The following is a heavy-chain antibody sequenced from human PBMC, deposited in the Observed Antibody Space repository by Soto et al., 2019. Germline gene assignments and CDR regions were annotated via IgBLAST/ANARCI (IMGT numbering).Heavy chain of an antibody. CDR1: XFXXSXXX. D-gene: IGHD2-8*01. CDR2: IAVGSGYT. CDR3: AADATAWQQMVPSDY. V-gene: IGHV1-58*01. Sequence: KVGSAAVEVSXNASXFXXSXXXXXXXXHXXXQRLEWIGWIAVGSGYTNYAQRFQDRVTLTRDMSTATTYMELSRLTSEDTAIYYCAADATAWQQMVPSDYWGQGTLVTVSS. J-gene: IGHJ4*02.